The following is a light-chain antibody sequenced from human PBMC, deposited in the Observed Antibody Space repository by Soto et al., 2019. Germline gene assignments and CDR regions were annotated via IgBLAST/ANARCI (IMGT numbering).Light chain of an antibody. V-gene: IGKV3-20*01. CDR3: QQYGGSRWT. CDR2: GTS. Sequence: EIVWTQSPGTLSLSPGERATLSCRASQTVASNYFAWYQQRPGQAPRLLIYGTSSRATGIPDRFSGSGSGTDFTLTISRLDPEDFAVYYCQQYGGSRWTFGQGTKVDIK. J-gene: IGKJ1*01. CDR1: QTVASNY.